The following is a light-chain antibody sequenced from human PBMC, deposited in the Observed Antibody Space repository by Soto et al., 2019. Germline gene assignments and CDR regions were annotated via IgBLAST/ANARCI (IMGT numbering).Light chain of an antibody. V-gene: IGLV2-8*01. CDR2: EVT. J-gene: IGLJ1*01. CDR1: SSNVGYYDY. CDR3: SSDAGSNNFV. Sequence: QSVLTQPPFASGFPGQSVTISCTGTSSNVGYYDYVSWYQQHPVKAPKLVIYEVTKRPSGVPDRVSASKSGNTASLTVSGLRAEDEADYYCSSDAGSNNFVFGSGTKVTVL.